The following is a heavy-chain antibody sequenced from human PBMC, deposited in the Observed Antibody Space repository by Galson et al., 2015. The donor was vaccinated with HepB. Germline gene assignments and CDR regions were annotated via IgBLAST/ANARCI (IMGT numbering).Heavy chain of an antibody. CDR1: GGSIRRGGYY. V-gene: IGHV4-30-4*01. D-gene: IGHD2-2*01. CDR3: ARADKIVVVPATTSGWFDP. CDR2: IYYSGNT. J-gene: IGHJ5*02. Sequence: LSLTCGVSGGSIRRGGYYWSWIRQPPGKGLEWIGYIYYSGNTYYNPSLKSRVTISVDASKNQFSLKLSSVTAADTAVYYCARADKIVVVPATTSGWFDPWGQGTLVTVSS.